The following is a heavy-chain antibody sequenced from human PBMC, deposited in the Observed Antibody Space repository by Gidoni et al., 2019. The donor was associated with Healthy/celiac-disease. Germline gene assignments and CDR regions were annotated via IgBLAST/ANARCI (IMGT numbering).Heavy chain of an antibody. D-gene: IGHD3-3*01. CDR2: ISGSGGST. V-gene: IGHV3-23*01. Sequence: EVQLLESGGGLVQPGGSLRLSCAASGFTFSSYAMSWVRQAPGKGLEGVSAISGSGGSTYYADSVKGRFTISRDNSKNTLYLQMNSLRAEDTAVYYCAKGGIFGVVSPNHFDYWGQGTLVTVSS. CDR1: GFTFSSYA. J-gene: IGHJ4*02. CDR3: AKGGIFGVVSPNHFDY.